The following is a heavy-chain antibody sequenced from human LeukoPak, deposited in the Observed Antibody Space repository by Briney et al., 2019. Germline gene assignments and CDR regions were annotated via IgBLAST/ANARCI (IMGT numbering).Heavy chain of an antibody. V-gene: IGHV1-18*04. CDR3: ARGAVSNDAFDI. D-gene: IGHD6-19*01. CDR1: GYSFSSYS. CDR2: INTYNANT. Sequence: ASVKVSCKASGYSFSSYSLNWVRQAPGQGLEWMGWINTYNANTNYAQKVQGRITLTRDTSTSTVYMELSSLRSEDTAVYYCARGAVSNDAFDIWGQGTMVTVSS. J-gene: IGHJ3*02.